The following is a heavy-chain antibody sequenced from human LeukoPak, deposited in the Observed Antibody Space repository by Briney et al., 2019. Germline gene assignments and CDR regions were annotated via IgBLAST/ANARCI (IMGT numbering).Heavy chain of an antibody. Sequence: SETLSLTCAVYGGSFSGYYWSWIRQPPGKGLEWIGEINHSGSTNYNPSLKSRVTISVDTSKNQFSLKLSSVTAADTAVYYCARVFVWRPRWGSGSYYFDYWGQGTLVIVSS. J-gene: IGHJ4*02. CDR1: GGSFSGYY. D-gene: IGHD3-16*01. CDR3: ARVFVWRPRWGSGSYYFDY. V-gene: IGHV4-34*01. CDR2: INHSGST.